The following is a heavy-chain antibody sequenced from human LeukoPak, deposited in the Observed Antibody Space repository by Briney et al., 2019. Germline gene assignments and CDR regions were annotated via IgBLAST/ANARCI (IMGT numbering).Heavy chain of an antibody. J-gene: IGHJ4*02. D-gene: IGHD1-26*01. CDR3: ATDRNSGKYYDY. V-gene: IGHV3-33*01. CDR1: GLRFRNYG. CDR2: IYYDGSNQ. Sequence: GGSLRLSCVVSGLRFRNYGMHWVRQAPGKGLEWVAVIYYDGSNQYYADSIKGRFTVSRDNAKNTLYLQMDSLRAEDTAVYYCATDRNSGKYYDYWGQGTLVTVSS.